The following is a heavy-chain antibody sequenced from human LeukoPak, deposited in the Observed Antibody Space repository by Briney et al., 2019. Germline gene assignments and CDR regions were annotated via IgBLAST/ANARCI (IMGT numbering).Heavy chain of an antibody. CDR3: AKDVGRRYFDWLYFDY. Sequence: PGGSLRLSCAASGFTFSSYTMNWVRQAPGKGLEWVSSITGSSSYIYYADSVKGRFTISRDNAKNSLYLQMNSLRAEDMALYYCAKDVGRRYFDWLYFDYWGQGTLVTVSS. CDR1: GFTFSSYT. V-gene: IGHV3-21*04. CDR2: ITGSSSYI. J-gene: IGHJ4*02. D-gene: IGHD3-9*01.